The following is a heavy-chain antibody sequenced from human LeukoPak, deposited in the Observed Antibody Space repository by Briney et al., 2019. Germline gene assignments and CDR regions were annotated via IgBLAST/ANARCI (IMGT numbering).Heavy chain of an antibody. CDR2: IIPILGIA. J-gene: IGHJ6*02. CDR1: GGTFSSYA. D-gene: IGHD6-19*01. V-gene: IGHV1-69*04. CDR3: ARVKMWEQWLTYYYYGMDV. Sequence: GASVKVSCKASGGTFSSYAISWVRQAPGQGLEWMGRIIPILGIANYAQKFQGRVTITADKSTSTAYMELSSLRSEDTAVYYCARVKMWEQWLTYYYYGMDVWGQGTTVTVSS.